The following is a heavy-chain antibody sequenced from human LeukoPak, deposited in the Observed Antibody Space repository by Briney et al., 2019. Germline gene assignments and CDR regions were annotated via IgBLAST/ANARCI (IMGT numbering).Heavy chain of an antibody. J-gene: IGHJ6*03. V-gene: IGHV4-34*01. Sequence: SETLSLACAVYGGSFSGYYWSWIRQPPGKGLEWIGEINHSGSTNYNPSLKSRVTISVDTSKNQFSLKLSSVTAADTAVYYCARARIFGVATPSNYYYYMDVWGKGTTVTVSS. CDR3: ARARIFGVATPSNYYYYMDV. CDR2: INHSGST. D-gene: IGHD3-3*01. CDR1: GGSFSGYY.